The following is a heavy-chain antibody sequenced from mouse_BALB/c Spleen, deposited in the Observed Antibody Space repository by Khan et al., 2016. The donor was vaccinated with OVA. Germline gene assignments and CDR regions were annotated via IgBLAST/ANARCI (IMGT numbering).Heavy chain of an antibody. CDR2: IIYTGYT. D-gene: IGHD2-12*01. J-gene: IGHJ3*01. Sequence: EVQLQESGPSLVKPSQTLSLTCSVTGDSITSGYWNWIRQFPENKLEYLGYIIYTGYTYYNPSLQRRISITRHTSKNKSYLQLNSVTDEDTATYYCARSTYRYAFVYWGQGTLVTVSA. CDR3: ARSTYRYAFVY. V-gene: IGHV3-8*02. CDR1: GDSITSGY.